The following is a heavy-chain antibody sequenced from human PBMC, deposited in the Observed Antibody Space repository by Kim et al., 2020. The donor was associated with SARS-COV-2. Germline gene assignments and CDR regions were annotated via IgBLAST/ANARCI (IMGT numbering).Heavy chain of an antibody. V-gene: IGHV3-74*01. CDR2: VNRDGSTT. CDR3: ARETPVRGEYYFDY. CDR1: GFTFSSYW. D-gene: IGHD3-10*01. J-gene: IGHJ4*02. Sequence: GGSLRLSCAASGFTFSSYWMRWVRQAPGKGLVWVSRVNRDGSTTNYADSVKGRFTISRDNAKNTLYLQMNSLRAEDTAVYYCARETPVRGEYYFDYWGQGILVTVSS.